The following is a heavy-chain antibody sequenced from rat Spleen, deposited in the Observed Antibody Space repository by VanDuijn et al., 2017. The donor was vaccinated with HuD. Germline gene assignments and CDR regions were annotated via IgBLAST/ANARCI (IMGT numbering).Heavy chain of an antibody. V-gene: IGHV2-63*01. Sequence: QVQLKESGPGLVQPSETLSLTCTVSGFSLTSYSVSWVRQPSGKGSEWMGRMWYDGNTYYNSVLKSRLSISRDTSKSQVFLKMNSLQTDDTGTYYCIRDAEYNKYGDWFAYWGQGTLVTVSS. D-gene: IGHD1-10*01. CDR3: IRDAEYNKYGDWFAY. J-gene: IGHJ3*01. CDR1: GFSLTSYS. CDR2: MWYDGNT.